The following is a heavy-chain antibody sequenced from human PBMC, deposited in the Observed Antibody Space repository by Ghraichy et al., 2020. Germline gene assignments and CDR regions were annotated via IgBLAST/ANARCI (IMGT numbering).Heavy chain of an antibody. D-gene: IGHD3-22*01. V-gene: IGHV3-30*18. J-gene: IGHJ5*02. CDR3: AKDQARGEDDSSGYSES. CDR1: GFTFSSYG. Sequence: GGSLRLSCAASGFTFSSYGMHWVRQAPGKGLEWVAVISYDGSNKYYADSVKGRFTISRDNSKNTLYLQMNSLRAEDTAVYYCAKDQARGEDDSSGYSESWGQGTLVTVSS. CDR2: ISYDGSNK.